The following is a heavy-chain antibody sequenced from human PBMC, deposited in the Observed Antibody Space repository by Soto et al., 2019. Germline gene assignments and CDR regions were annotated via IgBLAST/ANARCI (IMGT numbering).Heavy chain of an antibody. D-gene: IGHD6-19*01. CDR2: IYHSGST. CDR1: GGSISSGGYS. J-gene: IGHJ1*01. Sequence: PSEMLSLTCAVSGGSISSGGYSLSWIRQPPGKGLEWIGYIYHSGSTYYADSVKGTFTISRDNTKNTLYLQMNSLRAEDTAVYYCARDRIAVAGNPEYFQHWGQGTLVTVSS. CDR3: ARDRIAVAGNPEYFQH. V-gene: IGHV4-30-2*01.